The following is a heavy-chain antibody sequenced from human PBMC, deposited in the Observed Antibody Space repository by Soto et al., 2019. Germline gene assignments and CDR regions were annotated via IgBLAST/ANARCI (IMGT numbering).Heavy chain of an antibody. J-gene: IGHJ5*02. CDR3: TRDYGWVQFDP. CDR1: GFNLHDHT. V-gene: IGHV3-9*01. CDR2: ITSNSQTI. Sequence: LRLSCAASGFNLHDHTMHWVRQAPGRRLEWVSDITSNSQTIAYADSVKGRFTVSRDNARNSLYLQLDRLTPEDTALYYCTRDYGWVQFDPWGQGTVVTVS. D-gene: IGHD6-19*01.